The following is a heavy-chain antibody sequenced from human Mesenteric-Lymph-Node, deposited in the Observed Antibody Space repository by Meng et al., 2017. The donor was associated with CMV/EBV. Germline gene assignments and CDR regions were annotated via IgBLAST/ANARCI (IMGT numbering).Heavy chain of an antibody. Sequence: GESLKISCKGSGNSLTTHWIGWVRQMPGKGLEWMGIIYPGDSDTRYSPSFQGQVTISADKSISTAYLQWSSLKASDTAMYYCASTYSSSSSGLGYWGQGTLVTVSS. CDR2: IYPGDSDT. V-gene: IGHV5-51*01. D-gene: IGHD6-6*01. CDR3: ASTYSSSSSGLGY. CDR1: GNSLTTHW. J-gene: IGHJ4*02.